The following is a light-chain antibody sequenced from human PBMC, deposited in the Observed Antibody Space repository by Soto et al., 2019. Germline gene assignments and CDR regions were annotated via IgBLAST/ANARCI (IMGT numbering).Light chain of an antibody. CDR1: QSVSSY. Sequence: EIVLTQSPSTMFLSXGERATLSXXASQSVSSYLAWYQQKPGQAPRLLIYDASNRATGIPARFSGSGSGTDFTLTISSLEPEDFADYYCQQRSNWPWTFGQGTKVDIK. V-gene: IGKV3-11*01. CDR2: DAS. J-gene: IGKJ1*01. CDR3: QQRSNWPWT.